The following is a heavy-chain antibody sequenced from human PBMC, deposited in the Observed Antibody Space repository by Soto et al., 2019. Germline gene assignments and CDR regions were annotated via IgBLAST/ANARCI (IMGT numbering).Heavy chain of an antibody. CDR1: GGSISRYY. J-gene: IGHJ4*02. CDR2: IYYSGST. CDR3: ARVRMDFWSGYPFDY. V-gene: IGHV4-59*01. Sequence: SETLSLTCTVSGGSISRYYWSWIRQPPGKGLEWIGYIYYSGSTNYNPSLKSRVTISVDTSKNQFSLKLSSVTAADTAVYYCARVRMDFWSGYPFDYWGQGTLVTVSS. D-gene: IGHD3-3*01.